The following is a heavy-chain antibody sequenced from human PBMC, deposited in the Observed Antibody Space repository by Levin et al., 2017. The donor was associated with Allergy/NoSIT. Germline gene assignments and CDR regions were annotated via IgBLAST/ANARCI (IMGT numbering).Heavy chain of an antibody. CDR3: TTELCNAGCYPPGPS. J-gene: IGHJ5*02. V-gene: IGHV3-15*07. CDR1: GFTFSNAW. CDR2: VKRNVDGGAT. Sequence: GGSLRLSCAASGFTFSNAWMNWVRQPPGKGLEWVGRVKRNVDGGATDYAAPVKGRFTISRDDSKNTVYLQMNSLKSEDTAVYYCTTELCNAGCYPPGPSWGQGTLVTVSS. D-gene: IGHD2-2*01.